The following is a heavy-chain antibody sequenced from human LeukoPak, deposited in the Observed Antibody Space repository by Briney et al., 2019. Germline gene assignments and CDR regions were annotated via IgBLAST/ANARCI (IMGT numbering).Heavy chain of an antibody. V-gene: IGHV1-69*04. Sequence: ASVKVSCKASGGTFSSYAISWVRQAPGQGLEWMGRIIPILGIANYAQKFQGRVTITADKSTSTAYMELSSLRSEDTAVYYCARADYGSGSNPPRPFDYWGQGTLVTVSS. CDR1: GGTFSSYA. J-gene: IGHJ4*02. D-gene: IGHD3-10*01. CDR2: IIPILGIA. CDR3: ARADYGSGSNPPRPFDY.